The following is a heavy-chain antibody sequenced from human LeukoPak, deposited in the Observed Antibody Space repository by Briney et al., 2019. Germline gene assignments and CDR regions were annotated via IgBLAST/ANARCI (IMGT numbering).Heavy chain of an antibody. Sequence: GGSLRLSCAASGFTFSNAWMSWVRQAPGKGLEWIGRIKSKTDGGTTDYAAPVKGRVTISRDDSENTLYLQMNSLKTEDTAVYYCTKHLLAAAGTTYYYYYGMDVWGQGATVTVSS. J-gene: IGHJ6*02. D-gene: IGHD6-13*01. CDR1: GFTFSNAW. V-gene: IGHV3-15*01. CDR2: IKSKTDGGTT. CDR3: TKHLLAAAGTTYYYYYGMDV.